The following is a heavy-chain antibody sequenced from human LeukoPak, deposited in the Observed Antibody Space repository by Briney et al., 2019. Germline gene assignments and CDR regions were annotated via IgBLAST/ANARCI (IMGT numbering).Heavy chain of an antibody. CDR3: ARGLEDSEGGY. J-gene: IGHJ4*02. V-gene: IGHV4-34*01. CDR2: INHSGST. Sequence: PSETLSLTCAVYGGSSSGYYWSWIRQPPGKGLEWIGEINHSGSTNYNPSLKSRVSISVDTSKKQFSLKLSSVTAADTAVYYCARGLEDSEGGYWGQGTLVTVSS. CDR1: GGSSSGYY. D-gene: IGHD3-3*01.